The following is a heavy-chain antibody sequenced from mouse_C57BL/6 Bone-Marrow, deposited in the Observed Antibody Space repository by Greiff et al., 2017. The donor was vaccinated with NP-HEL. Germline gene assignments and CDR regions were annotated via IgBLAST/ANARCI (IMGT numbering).Heavy chain of an antibody. D-gene: IGHD4-1*01. CDR3: ARELGHYAMDY. CDR2: IWGEGST. CDR1: GFSLTGYG. J-gene: IGHJ4*01. Sequence: VKLMESGPGLVAPSQSLSITCTVSGFSLTGYGVNWVRQPPGKGLEWLGMIWGEGSTDYNSALKSRLSISKDNSKSQVFLKMNSLQTDDTARYYCARELGHYAMDYWGQGTSVTVSS. V-gene: IGHV2-6-7*01.